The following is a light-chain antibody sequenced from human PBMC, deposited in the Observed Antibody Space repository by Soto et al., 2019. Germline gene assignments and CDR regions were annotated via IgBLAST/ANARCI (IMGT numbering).Light chain of an antibody. CDR2: DAS. Sequence: EIVLTQSPATLSLSPGERATLYCRASQSVSSYLAWYQQKPGQAPRLLIYDASNRATGIPARFSGCGSGTDFILTISSREPEDFAVYYCQQRSNWPLLTFGGGTKVEIK. V-gene: IGKV3-11*01. J-gene: IGKJ4*01. CDR3: QQRSNWPLLT. CDR1: QSVSSY.